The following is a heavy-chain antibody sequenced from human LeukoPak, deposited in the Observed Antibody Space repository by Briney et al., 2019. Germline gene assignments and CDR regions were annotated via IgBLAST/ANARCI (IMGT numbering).Heavy chain of an antibody. CDR2: ISSSSSYI. Sequence: GGSLRLSCAASGFTFSSYSMNWVRQAPGKGLEWVSSISSSSSYIYYADSVKGRFTISRDNAKNSLYLHMNSLRPEDTAVYYCARDQYDSRSYRGGDAFDIWGQGTMVTVSS. V-gene: IGHV3-21*01. CDR3: ARDQYDSRSYRGGDAFDI. CDR1: GFTFSSYS. D-gene: IGHD3-22*01. J-gene: IGHJ3*02.